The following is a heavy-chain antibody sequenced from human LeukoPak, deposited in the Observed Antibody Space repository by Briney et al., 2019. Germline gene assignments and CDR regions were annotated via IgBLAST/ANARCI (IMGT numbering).Heavy chain of an antibody. CDR3: ARPRGSRWSIPLDN. V-gene: IGHV3-30-3*01. Sequence: PGRSLRLSCAASGFIFSNYTMHWVRQAPGKGLEWVAVISYDGSNKYYGDSVKGRFTISRDNSKNTLYLQMDSLRAEDTAVYYCARPRGSRWSIPLDNWGQGTLVTVSS. CDR2: ISYDGSNK. J-gene: IGHJ4*02. CDR1: GFIFSNYT. D-gene: IGHD6-13*01.